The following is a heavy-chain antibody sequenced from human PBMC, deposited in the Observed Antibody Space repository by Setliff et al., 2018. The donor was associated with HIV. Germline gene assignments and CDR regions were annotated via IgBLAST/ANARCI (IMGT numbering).Heavy chain of an antibody. D-gene: IGHD3-10*01. J-gene: IGHJ6*03. CDR2: ISNIGST. V-gene: IGHV4-59*08. CDR1: GGYISTYY. CDR3: AKHRVTLHYYMDV. Sequence: PSETLSLTCTVSGGYISTYYWSWIRQPPGKGLEWIGYISNIGSTNYNPSLKSRVTISVDTSKNNFSLRLRSVTAADTAVYYCAKHRVTLHYYMDVWSKGTTVTVSS.